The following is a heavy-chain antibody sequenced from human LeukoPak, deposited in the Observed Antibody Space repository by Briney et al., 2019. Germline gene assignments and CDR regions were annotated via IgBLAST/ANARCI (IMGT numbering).Heavy chain of an antibody. J-gene: IGHJ4*02. CDR1: GFTFDDYA. CDR3: ARVLRLERGFDY. Sequence: GGSLRLSCAASGFTFDDYAMHWVRQAPGKGLEWVSGISYNSDTIAYADSVKGRFTISRDNAKNSLYLQMNSLRAEDTALYYCARVLRLERGFDYWGQGTLVTVSS. V-gene: IGHV3-9*01. CDR2: ISYNSDTI. D-gene: IGHD1-1*01.